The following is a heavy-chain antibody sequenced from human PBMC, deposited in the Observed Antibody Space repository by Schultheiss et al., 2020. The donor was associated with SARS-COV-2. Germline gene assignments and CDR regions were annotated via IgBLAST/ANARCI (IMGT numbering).Heavy chain of an antibody. V-gene: IGHV3-48*01. CDR3: ARDSPYYDYVWGSYRWGDY. CDR2: ISSSSSTI. J-gene: IGHJ4*02. D-gene: IGHD3-16*02. Sequence: GGSLRLSCAASGFTFSSYSMNWVRQAPGKGLEWVSYISSSSSTIYYADSVKGRFTISRDNAKNSLYLQMNSLRAEDTAVYYCARDSPYYDYVWGSYRWGDYWGQGTLVTVSS. CDR1: GFTFSSYS.